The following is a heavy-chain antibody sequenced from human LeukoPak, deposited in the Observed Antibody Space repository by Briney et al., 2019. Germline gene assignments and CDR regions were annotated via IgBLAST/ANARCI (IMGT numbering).Heavy chain of an antibody. CDR2: IQSKADGGTA. CDR3: TTVYY. V-gene: IGHV3-15*01. Sequence: PGGSLRLSCAASGFTVSSNYMSWVRQAPGQGLEWVGRIQSKADGGTAAYAVPVKGRFIISRDDSKNTVYLQMDSLKIEDTGVYYCTTVYYWGQGTVVTVAP. J-gene: IGHJ4*02. CDR1: GFTVSSNY.